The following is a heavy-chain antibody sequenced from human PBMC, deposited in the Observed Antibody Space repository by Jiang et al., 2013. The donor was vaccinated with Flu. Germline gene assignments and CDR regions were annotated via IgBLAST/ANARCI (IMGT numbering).Heavy chain of an antibody. V-gene: IGHV2-5*02. J-gene: IGHJ4*02. CDR3: AHRLFASSSSAYFDH. CDR1: GFSLNTSGVG. Sequence: KPTQTLTLTCTFSGFSLNTSGVGVGWIRQPPGRALEWLALIFWDDDYRIRPSLTDRLTISKDTSKNQVVLTMINVDPVDTATYFCAHRLFASSSSAYFDHWGQGILVTVSS. CDR2: IFWDDDY. D-gene: IGHD6-6*01.